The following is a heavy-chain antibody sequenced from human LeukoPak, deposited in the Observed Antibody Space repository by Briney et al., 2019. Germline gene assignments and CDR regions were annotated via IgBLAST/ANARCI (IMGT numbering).Heavy chain of an antibody. Sequence: GGSLRLSCAASGFTFSSYAMGWVRQAPGKGLEWVSYISSSGSTIYYADSVKGRFTISRDNAKNSLYLQMNSLRAEDTAVYYCARAAAGTNFDYWGQGTLVTVSS. V-gene: IGHV3-48*04. D-gene: IGHD6-13*01. CDR2: ISSSGSTI. CDR3: ARAAAGTNFDY. J-gene: IGHJ4*02. CDR1: GFTFSSYA.